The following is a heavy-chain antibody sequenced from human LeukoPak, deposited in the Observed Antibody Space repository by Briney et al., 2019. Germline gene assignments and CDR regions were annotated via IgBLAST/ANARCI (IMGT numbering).Heavy chain of an antibody. CDR1: GGSISSGGYY. Sequence: SETLSLTCTVSGGSISSGGYYWSWIRQHPGRGLEWIGYIYYSGSTYYNPSLKSRVTISVDRSKNQFSLKLSSVTAADTAVYYCARGYGDSGYYFDYWGQGTLVTVSS. V-gene: IGHV4-31*03. CDR2: IYYSGST. CDR3: ARGYGDSGYYFDY. D-gene: IGHD4-17*01. J-gene: IGHJ4*02.